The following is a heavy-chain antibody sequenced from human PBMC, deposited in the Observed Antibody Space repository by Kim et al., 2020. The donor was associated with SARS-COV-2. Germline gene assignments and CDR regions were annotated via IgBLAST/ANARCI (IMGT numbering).Heavy chain of an antibody. D-gene: IGHD3-22*01. J-gene: IGHJ4*01. V-gene: IGHV3-30*18. CDR3: AKGPYYYDSSGYYLFDY. Sequence: GGSLRLSCAASGFTFSSYGMHWVRQAPGKGLEWVAVISYDGSNKYYADSVKGRFTISRDNSKNTLYLQMNSLRAEDTAVYYCAKGPYYYDSSGYYLFDY. CDR2: ISYDGSNK. CDR1: GFTFSSYG.